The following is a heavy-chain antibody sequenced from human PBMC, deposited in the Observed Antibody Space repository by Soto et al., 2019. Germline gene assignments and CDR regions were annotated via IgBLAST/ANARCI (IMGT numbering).Heavy chain of an antibody. CDR2: INHSGST. J-gene: IGHJ5*02. D-gene: IGHD3-9*01. CDR1: CGSFSGYY. V-gene: IGHV4-34*01. Sequence: PSETLSLTCAVYCGSFSGYYWSWIRQPPGKGLEWIGEINHSGSTNYNPSLKSRVTISVDTSKNQFSLKLSSVTAADTAVYYCARRPRYFDWFGRGGGPDPWGQGTLVTVSS. CDR3: ARRPRYFDWFGRGGGPDP.